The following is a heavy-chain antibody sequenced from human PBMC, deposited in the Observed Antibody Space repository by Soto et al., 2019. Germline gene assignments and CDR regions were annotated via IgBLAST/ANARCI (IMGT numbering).Heavy chain of an antibody. CDR2: ISSSSSYI. CDR3: ARKARIAAAGTFPFDP. D-gene: IGHD6-13*01. Sequence: GGSLRLSCAASGFTFSSYSMNWVRQAPGKGLEWVSSISSSSSYIYYADSLKGRFTISRDNAKNSLYLQMNSLRAEDTTVYYCARKARIAAAGTFPFDPWGQGTLVTVSS. V-gene: IGHV3-21*01. CDR1: GFTFSSYS. J-gene: IGHJ5*02.